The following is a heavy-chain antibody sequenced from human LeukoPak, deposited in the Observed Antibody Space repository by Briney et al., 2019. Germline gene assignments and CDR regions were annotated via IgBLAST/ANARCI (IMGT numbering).Heavy chain of an antibody. CDR3: TTVEKWELTFDY. V-gene: IGHV3-15*01. D-gene: IGHD1-26*01. Sequence: SGGSLRLSCAASGFTFSNAWMSWVRQAPGKGLEWVGRIKSETDGGTTDYAAPVKGRFTISRDDSKNTLYLQMNSLKTEDTAVYYCTTVEKWELTFDYWGQGTLVTVSS. J-gene: IGHJ4*02. CDR1: GFTFSNAW. CDR2: IKSETDGGTT.